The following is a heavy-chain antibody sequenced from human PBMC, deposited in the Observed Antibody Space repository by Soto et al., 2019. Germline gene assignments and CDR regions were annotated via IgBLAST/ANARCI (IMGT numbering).Heavy chain of an antibody. CDR1: GFTFSSYA. D-gene: IGHD6-6*01. Sequence: VQLLESGGGLVQPGGSLRLSCAASGFTFSSYAMTWVRQAPAQGLEWVSGISGSGGGTYYADSVKGRFTISRDSSKNTLYLQMDSLRAEDTVVYYCAKKTDSSSPWGALDIWGQGTMVSVSS. J-gene: IGHJ3*02. CDR3: AKKTDSSSPWGALDI. CDR2: ISGSGGGT. V-gene: IGHV3-23*01.